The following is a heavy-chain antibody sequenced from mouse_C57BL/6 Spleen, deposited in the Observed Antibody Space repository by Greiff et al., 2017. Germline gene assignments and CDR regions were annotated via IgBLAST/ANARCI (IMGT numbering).Heavy chain of an antibody. Sequence: EVMLVESGGDLVKPGGSLKLSCAASGFTFSSYGMSWVRQTPDKRLEWVATISSGGSYTYYPDSVKGRFTISRDNAKNTLYLQMSSLKSEDTAMYYCARQGGRYWGQGTTLTVSS. CDR2: ISSGGSYT. V-gene: IGHV5-6*01. CDR1: GFTFSSYG. CDR3: ARQGGRY. J-gene: IGHJ2*01.